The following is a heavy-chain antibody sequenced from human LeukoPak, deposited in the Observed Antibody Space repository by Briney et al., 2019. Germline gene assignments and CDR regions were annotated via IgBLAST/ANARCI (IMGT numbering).Heavy chain of an antibody. J-gene: IGHJ4*02. D-gene: IGHD5-12*01. CDR3: ATVGYSGYGEELGY. CDR2: FDPEDGET. CDR1: GYTLTELS. Sequence: ASVKVSCKVSGYTLTELSMHWVRQAPGKGLEWMGGFDPEDGETIYAQKFQGRVTMTEDTSTDTAYMELSSLRSEDTAVYYCATVGYSGYGEELGYWGQGTLVTVSS. V-gene: IGHV1-24*01.